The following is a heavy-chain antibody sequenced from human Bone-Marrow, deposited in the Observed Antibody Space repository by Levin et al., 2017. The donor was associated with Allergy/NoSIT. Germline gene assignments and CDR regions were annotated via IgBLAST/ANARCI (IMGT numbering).Heavy chain of an antibody. J-gene: IGHJ4*02. D-gene: IGHD6-19*01. V-gene: IGHV2-70*04. CDR1: GFSLSASGMR. Sequence: SGPTLVKPTQTLTLTCTFSGFSLSASGMRVRWIRQPPGKALEWLARIDWDGDKFYSTSLKTRLTISKDTSKNQVVLTMTNVSPVDTATYYCAREPTSVAGIDYWGQGTLVTVSS. CDR2: IDWDGDK. CDR3: AREPTSVAGIDY.